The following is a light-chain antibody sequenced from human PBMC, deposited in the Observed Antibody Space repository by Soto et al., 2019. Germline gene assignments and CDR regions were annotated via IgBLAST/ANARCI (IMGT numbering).Light chain of an antibody. CDR2: GAS. CDR3: QQYNNWPRT. J-gene: IGKJ1*01. Sequence: EIVMTQSPATLSVSPGERATLSCRASQSVSSNSAWYQQKPGQAPRLLIYGASTRATGFPARFSGSGSGTEFTLTISSLQSEDFAVYYCQQYNNWPRTFGQGTKVDIK. CDR1: QSVSSN. V-gene: IGKV3-15*01.